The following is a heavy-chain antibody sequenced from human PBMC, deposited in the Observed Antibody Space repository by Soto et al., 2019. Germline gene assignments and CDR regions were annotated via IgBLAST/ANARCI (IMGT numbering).Heavy chain of an antibody. V-gene: IGHV3-30-3*01. CDR1: GFTFSSYA. D-gene: IGHD4-17*01. CDR3: SRASTTVTTSYYFDC. J-gene: IGHJ4*02. CDR2: ISYDGSNK. Sequence: QVQLVESGGGVVQPGRSLRLSCAASGFTFSSYAMHWVRQAPGKGLEWVAVISYDGSNKYYADSVKGRFTISRDNFKNTLYLPMNSLRAEDPAVSYSSRASTTVTTSYYFDCWGQGTLVTVSS.